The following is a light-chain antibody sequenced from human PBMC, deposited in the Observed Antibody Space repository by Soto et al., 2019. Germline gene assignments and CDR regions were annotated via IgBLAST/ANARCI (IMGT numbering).Light chain of an antibody. J-gene: IGKJ3*01. V-gene: IGKV4-1*01. CDR1: QTIFYSPNNKNQ. CDR3: QQFYNIPFT. CDR2: WAS. Sequence: DIVMIQSPDSLAVSLGERATINCKSSQTIFYSPNNKNQLAWYQQKPGQPPRLLINWASTRESGIPDRFSGSGSGTDFTLTISSLQAEDVAVYYCQQFYNIPFTFGPGTKVDIK.